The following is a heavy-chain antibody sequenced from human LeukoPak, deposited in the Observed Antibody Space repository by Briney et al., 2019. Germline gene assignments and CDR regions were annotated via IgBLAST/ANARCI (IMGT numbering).Heavy chain of an antibody. CDR3: ARETGELLPLHYYYYTDV. D-gene: IGHD3-10*01. Sequence: GGSLRLSCAASGCTFSSYWMSWVRQAPGKGLEWVANIKQDGSEKYYVDSVKGRFTISRDNAKNSLYLQMNSLRAEDTAVYYCARETGELLPLHYYYYTDVWGKGTTVTVSS. CDR1: GCTFSSYW. J-gene: IGHJ6*03. CDR2: IKQDGSEK. V-gene: IGHV3-7*01.